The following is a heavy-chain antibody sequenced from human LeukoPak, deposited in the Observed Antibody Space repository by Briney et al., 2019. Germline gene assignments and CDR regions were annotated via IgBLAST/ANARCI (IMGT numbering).Heavy chain of an antibody. D-gene: IGHD6-13*01. CDR2: IYNDGST. CDR3: ARGYSSPDY. V-gene: IGHV3-66*01. CDR1: GFTASSNY. J-gene: IGHJ4*02. Sequence: GGSLRLSCAASGFTASSNYMSWVRQAPGKGLEWVSVIYNDGSTFYADSVRGRFTVSRDNSKNTLYLQMNSLRAEDTAVYYCARGYSSPDYWGQGTLVTVSS.